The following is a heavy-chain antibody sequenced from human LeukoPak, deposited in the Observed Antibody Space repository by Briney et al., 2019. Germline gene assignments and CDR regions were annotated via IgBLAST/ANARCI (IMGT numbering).Heavy chain of an antibody. CDR2: ISGSSSYR. CDR1: GFTFSSCN. D-gene: IGHD4-17*01. V-gene: IGHV3-21*01. Sequence: GGSLRLTCTASGFTFSSCNINWVRQAPGKGLELVASISGSSSYRNYADSVKGRFTISSDNAKNSVYLQMNSLGAEETAVYYCARSAYGDSAFEYWGQGTLITVSS. CDR3: ARSAYGDSAFEY. J-gene: IGHJ4*02.